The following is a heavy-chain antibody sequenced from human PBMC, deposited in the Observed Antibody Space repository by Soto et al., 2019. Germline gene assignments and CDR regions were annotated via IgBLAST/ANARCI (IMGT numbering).Heavy chain of an antibody. D-gene: IGHD3-9*01. CDR2: IYPGDSDT. Sequence: SCKGSGYSFTSYWIGWVRQMPGKGLEWMGIIYPGDSDTRYSPSFQGQVTISADKSISTAYLQWSSLKASDTAMYYCATARITIFLGGAFDIWGQGTMVTVSS. J-gene: IGHJ3*02. CDR1: GYSFTSYW. CDR3: ATARITIFLGGAFDI. V-gene: IGHV5-51*01.